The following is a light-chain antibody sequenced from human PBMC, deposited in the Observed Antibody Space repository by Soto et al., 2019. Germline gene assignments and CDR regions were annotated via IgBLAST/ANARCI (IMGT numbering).Light chain of an antibody. CDR3: QQYGRSPMFT. J-gene: IGKJ2*01. CDR2: CAY. Sequence: EIVLTQSPGTLSLSPGARATLSCRASQGVSSNYFDWYQPKPGQATRLRIYCAYRGAAGIPDSFSGSGSGTDFTLTISRLEPEDLAVYFCQQYGRSPMFTFGQGTKLEIK. V-gene: IGKV3-20*01. CDR1: QGVSSNY.